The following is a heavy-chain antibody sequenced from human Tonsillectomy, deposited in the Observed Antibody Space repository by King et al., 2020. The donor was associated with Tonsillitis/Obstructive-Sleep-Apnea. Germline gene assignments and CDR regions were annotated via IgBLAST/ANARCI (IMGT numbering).Heavy chain of an antibody. Sequence: VQLPQWGAGLLKPSETLSLTCAVYGGSFSGYYWSWIRQPPGKGLEWIGEINHGGSTNYNPSLKSRVTISVDTSKNQFSLNLNSVTAADTAVYYCARGIIIAVAFDYGGQGTLVTVSS. J-gene: IGHJ4*02. CDR1: GGSFSGYY. CDR3: ARGIIIAVAFDY. V-gene: IGHV4-34*01. CDR2: INHGGST. D-gene: IGHD6-19*01.